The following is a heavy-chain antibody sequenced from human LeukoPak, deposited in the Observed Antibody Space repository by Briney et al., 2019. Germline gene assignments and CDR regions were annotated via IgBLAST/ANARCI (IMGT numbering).Heavy chain of an antibody. CDR2: IVVGSGNT. Sequence: SVKVSCKASGFTFNRSSMQWVRQARGQRLEWIGWIVVGSGNTNYAQRFQERITITRDMSTSTAYMELSSLRSEDTAVYYCAADLRKAGDYDAFDIWGQGTKVTVSS. D-gene: IGHD1-26*01. J-gene: IGHJ3*02. CDR3: AADLRKAGDYDAFDI. CDR1: GFTFNRSS. V-gene: IGHV1-58*02.